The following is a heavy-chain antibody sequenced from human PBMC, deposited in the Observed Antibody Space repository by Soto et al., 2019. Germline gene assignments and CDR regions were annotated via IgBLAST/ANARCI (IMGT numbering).Heavy chain of an antibody. CDR3: VRDRGLPDAFDI. D-gene: IGHD3-16*01. J-gene: IGHJ3*02. V-gene: IGHV4-34*08. CDR1: GFTFSSYG. Sequence: GSLRLSCAASGFTFSSYGLNWVRQPPGKGLEWIGEINHSGSTNYNPSLKSRVTMSVDTSKNTLHLQLNSLRDDDTAVYYCVRDRGLPDAFDIWGQGTMVTVSS. CDR2: INHSGST.